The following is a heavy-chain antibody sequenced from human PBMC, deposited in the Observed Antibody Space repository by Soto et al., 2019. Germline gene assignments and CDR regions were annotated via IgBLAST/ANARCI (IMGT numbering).Heavy chain of an antibody. CDR2: INHSGSI. D-gene: IGHD2-8*01. CDR1: GGSFSGYY. CDR3: ARGNGMLLAVQGDAPDKYYLDS. Sequence: SETLSLTCAVYGGSFSGYYWSWIRQPPGKGLEWIGEINHSGSINYNPSLKSRVTISVDTSKNQFSLKLRSVTAADTAIYYCARGNGMLLAVQGDAPDKYYLDSWSQGTLVTSPQ. V-gene: IGHV4-34*01. J-gene: IGHJ4*02.